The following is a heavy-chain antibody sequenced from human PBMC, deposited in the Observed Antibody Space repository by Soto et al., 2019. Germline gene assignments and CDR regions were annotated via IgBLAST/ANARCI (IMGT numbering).Heavy chain of an antibody. CDR3: VKDWVGGSNRYQLDY. CDR1: GFTFSSSW. Sequence: GGSLRLSCAASGFTFSSSWMSWVRQAPGKGLEWVVNIKQDGSEKYYVDSVKGRFTISRDNAKNSVYLHLSSLRRDDTAKYYCVKDWVGGSNRYQLDYWGQGTVVTVSS. D-gene: IGHD1-26*01. J-gene: IGHJ4*02. CDR2: IKQDGSEK. V-gene: IGHV3-7*03.